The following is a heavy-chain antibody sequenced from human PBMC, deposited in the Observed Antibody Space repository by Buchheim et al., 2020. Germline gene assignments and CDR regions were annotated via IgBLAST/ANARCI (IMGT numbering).Heavy chain of an antibody. Sequence: QVQLQQWGAGLLKPSETLSLTCAVYGGSFSGYYWSWIRQPPGKGLEWIGEINHSGSTNYNPSLKRRVTISVEPSKNKFSLKLSSVTAADTAVYYCARERWGSRAFDYWGQGTL. D-gene: IGHD2-21*01. CDR1: GGSFSGYY. CDR2: INHSGST. J-gene: IGHJ4*02. V-gene: IGHV4-34*01. CDR3: ARERWGSRAFDY.